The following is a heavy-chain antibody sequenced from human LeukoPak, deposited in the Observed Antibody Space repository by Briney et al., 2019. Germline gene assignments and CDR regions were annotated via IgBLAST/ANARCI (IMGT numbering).Heavy chain of an antibody. D-gene: IGHD2-15*01. CDR2: IIPIFGTA. J-gene: IGHJ3*02. Sequence: SVKVSCKASGGTFSSYAISWVRQAPGQGLEWMGGIIPIFGTANYAQKFQGRVTTTADKSTSTAYMELSSLRSEDTAVYYCARGGAIVVVVAANDAFDIWGQGTMVTVSS. V-gene: IGHV1-69*06. CDR1: GGTFSSYA. CDR3: ARGGAIVVVVAANDAFDI.